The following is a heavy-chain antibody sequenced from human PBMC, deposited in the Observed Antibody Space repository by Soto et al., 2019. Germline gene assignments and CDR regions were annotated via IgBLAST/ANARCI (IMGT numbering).Heavy chain of an antibody. V-gene: IGHV4-31*03. Sequence: LSLTCTVSGGSISSGGYYWSWIRQHPGKGLEWIGYIYYSGSTYYNPSLKSRVTISVDTSKNQFSLKLSSVTAADTAVYYCARGYCSGGSCYLYSHFDYWGQGTLVTVSS. CDR1: GGSISSGGYY. CDR3: ARGYCSGGSCYLYSHFDY. D-gene: IGHD2-15*01. CDR2: IYYSGST. J-gene: IGHJ4*02.